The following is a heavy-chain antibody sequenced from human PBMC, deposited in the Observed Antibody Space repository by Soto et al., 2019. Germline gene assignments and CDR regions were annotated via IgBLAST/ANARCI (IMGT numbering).Heavy chain of an antibody. Sequence: QVQLVESGGGVVQPGRSLRLSCAASGFTFSSYGMHWVRQAPGKGLEWVAVISYDGSNKYYADSVKGRFTISRDNSKNTLYLQMNSLRAEDTAVYYCAKPYPLGYGDAFDYWGQGTLVTVSS. D-gene: IGHD4-17*01. J-gene: IGHJ4*02. CDR1: GFTFSSYG. CDR2: ISYDGSNK. V-gene: IGHV3-30*18. CDR3: AKPYPLGYGDAFDY.